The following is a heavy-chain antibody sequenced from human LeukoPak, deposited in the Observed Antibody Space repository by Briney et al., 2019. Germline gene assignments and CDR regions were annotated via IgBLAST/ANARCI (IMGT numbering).Heavy chain of an antibody. CDR1: GGSISSSSYY. V-gene: IGHV4-39*01. CDR2: IYYSGST. Sequence: SSETLSLTCTVSGGSISSSSYYWGWIRQPPGKGLEWIGSIYYSGSTYYNPSLKSRVTISVDTSKNQFSLKLSSVTAADTAVYYSARRNDYYGSGSYLNWFDPWGQGTLVTVSS. D-gene: IGHD3-10*01. CDR3: ARRNDYYGSGSYLNWFDP. J-gene: IGHJ5*02.